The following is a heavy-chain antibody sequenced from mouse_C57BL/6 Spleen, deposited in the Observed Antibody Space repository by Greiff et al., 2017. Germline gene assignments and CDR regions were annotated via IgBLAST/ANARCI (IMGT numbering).Heavy chain of an antibody. J-gene: IGHJ2*01. Sequence: QVQLQQSGPELVKPGASVKISCKASGYAFSSSWMNWVKQRPGKGLEWIGRIYPGDGDTNYNGKFKGKATLTADKSSSTAYMQLSSLTSEDSAVYFCAPGTFDYWGQGTTLTVSS. CDR2: IYPGDGDT. V-gene: IGHV1-82*01. D-gene: IGHD4-1*01. CDR1: GYAFSSSW. CDR3: APGTFDY.